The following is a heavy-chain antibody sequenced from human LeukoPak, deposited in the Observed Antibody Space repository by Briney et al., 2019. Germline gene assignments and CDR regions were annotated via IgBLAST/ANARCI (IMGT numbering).Heavy chain of an antibody. J-gene: IGHJ6*02. V-gene: IGHV4-59*01. Sequence: SETLSLTCTVSGGSISTYYWTWIRQPPGKGLEWMGYIYYSGSTNYNPSLKSRVTISVDTSKNQFSLKLSSVTAADTAVYCCARGSGSPPHYYGMDVWGQGTTVTVSS. CDR2: IYYSGST. CDR1: GGSISTYY. D-gene: IGHD3-10*01. CDR3: ARGSGSPPHYYGMDV.